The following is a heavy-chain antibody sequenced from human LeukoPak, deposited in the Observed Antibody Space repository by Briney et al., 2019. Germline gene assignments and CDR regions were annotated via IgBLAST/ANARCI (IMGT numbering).Heavy chain of an antibody. CDR1: GYNFTSHW. D-gene: IGHD3-16*01. J-gene: IGHJ5*02. CDR3: ARLEEDLTLGVAGYWFVP. CDR2: IYPGDSDS. V-gene: IGHV5-51*01. Sequence: GESLKISCKGSGYNFTSHWIGWVRQMPGKGLEWMGIIYPGDSDSRQSPSLRGQVTISADKSINTAYLQWNSLKASDTAMYYCARLEEDLTLGVAGYWFVPWGQGTLVTVSS.